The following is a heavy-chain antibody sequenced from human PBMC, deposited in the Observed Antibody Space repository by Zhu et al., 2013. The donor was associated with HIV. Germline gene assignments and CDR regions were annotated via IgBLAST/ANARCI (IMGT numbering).Heavy chain of an antibody. D-gene: IGHD2-15*01. J-gene: IGHJ1*01. CDR2: INVHDDTT. CDR1: GYPFLNHD. Sequence: QVQLVQSGGEVKKPGASVKVSCKASGYPFLNHDVTWVRWSPGQGLEWMAWINVHDDTTKFAERFQGRISLTADTSTATVYLELRSLRYRRRRTTYFLVGRTYVIIGSDFVRAGVVRYPVGVVREGTDLLGSSFQ. CDR3: LVGRTYVIIGSDFVRAGVVRYPVGVVREGTDLLGSSFQ. V-gene: IGHV1-18*04.